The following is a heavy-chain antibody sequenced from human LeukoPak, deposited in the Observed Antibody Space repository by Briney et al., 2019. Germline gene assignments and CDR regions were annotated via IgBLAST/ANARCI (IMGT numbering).Heavy chain of an antibody. Sequence: GGSLRLSCAASGFTFSSYSMNWVRQAPGKGLEWVSYISSSSSTIYYADSVKGRFTISRDNAKNSLYLQMNSLRAEDTAVYYCAREGITSYYYDSNWGQGTLVTVSS. V-gene: IGHV3-48*04. CDR1: GFTFSSYS. D-gene: IGHD3-22*01. CDR2: ISSSSSTI. CDR3: AREGITSYYYDSN. J-gene: IGHJ4*02.